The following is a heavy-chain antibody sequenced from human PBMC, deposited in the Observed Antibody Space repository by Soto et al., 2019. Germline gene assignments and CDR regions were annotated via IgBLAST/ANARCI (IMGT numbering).Heavy chain of an antibody. CDR2: ISGSGGST. V-gene: IGHV3-23*01. J-gene: IGHJ4*02. CDR3: AKAGGAWGTKISYFDY. CDR1: GFTFSSYA. D-gene: IGHD1-1*01. Sequence: PGGSLRLSCAASGFTFSSYAMSWVRQAPGKGLEWVSAISGSGGSTYYADSVKGRFTISRDNSKNTLYLQMNSLRAEDSAVYYCAKAGGAWGTKISYFDYWGQGTLVNVSS.